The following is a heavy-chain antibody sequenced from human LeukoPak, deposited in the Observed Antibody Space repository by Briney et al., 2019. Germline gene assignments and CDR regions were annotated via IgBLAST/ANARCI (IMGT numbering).Heavy chain of an antibody. CDR2: ISYDGSNK. D-gene: IGHD3-10*01. CDR3: AREGPRLWFGESPVGHYYFDY. Sequence: PGGSLRLSCAASGFTFSNYAMHWVRQAPGKGLEWVAVISYDGSNKYYADSVKGRFTISRDNSKNTLYLQMNSLRAEDTAIFYCAREGPRLWFGESPVGHYYFDYWGQGTLVTVSS. J-gene: IGHJ4*02. V-gene: IGHV3-30*04. CDR1: GFTFSNYA.